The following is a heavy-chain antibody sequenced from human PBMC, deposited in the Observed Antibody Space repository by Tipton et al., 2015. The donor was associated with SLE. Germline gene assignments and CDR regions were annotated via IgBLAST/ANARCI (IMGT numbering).Heavy chain of an antibody. CDR1: DDSFSGYF. CDR2: IDHSGST. J-gene: IGHJ6*03. D-gene: IGHD3-16*01. CDR3: ARGVSGYFHYCYMDV. V-gene: IGHV4-59*08. Sequence: TLSLTCTVSDDSFSGYFWSWIRQPPGKGLEWIAYIDHSGSTKYNPSLKSRLTVSVDTSKNQFSLKLSSVTAADTAMYYCARGVSGYFHYCYMDVWGKGTTVTISS.